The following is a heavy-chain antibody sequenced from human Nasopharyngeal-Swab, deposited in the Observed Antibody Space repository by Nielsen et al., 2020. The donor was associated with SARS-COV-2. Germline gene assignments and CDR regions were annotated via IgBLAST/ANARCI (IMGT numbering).Heavy chain of an antibody. CDR2: ITRSRPP. CDR1: GDSISSNDFY. Sequence: SETLSLTCTVSGDSISSNDFYWGWIRQPPGKGLEWIGNITRSRPPFYNPSVQSRITISADTSKNHFSLKLTSVTAADTAVYYCARLPGYCIGHSCSGHYVMDVWGQGTTVAVSS. CDR3: ARLPGYCIGHSCSGHYVMDV. V-gene: IGHV4-39*02. J-gene: IGHJ6*02. D-gene: IGHD2-15*01.